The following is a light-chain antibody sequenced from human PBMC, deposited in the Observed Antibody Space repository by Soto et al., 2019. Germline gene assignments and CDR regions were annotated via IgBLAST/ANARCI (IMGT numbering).Light chain of an antibody. CDR1: QSIRTW. J-gene: IGKJ4*01. CDR3: LQYSTYPLT. Sequence: DIQMTQSPSTLSASIGDRVTITCRASQSIRTWLAWYQQKPGKAPKLLIYKASNLESGVPSRFSGSGSGADFTLTISSLQPDDFATYCCLQYSTYPLTFGGGTKVEIK. V-gene: IGKV1-5*03. CDR2: KAS.